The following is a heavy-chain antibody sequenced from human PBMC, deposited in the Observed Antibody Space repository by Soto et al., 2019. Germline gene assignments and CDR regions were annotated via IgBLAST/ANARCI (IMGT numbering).Heavy chain of an antibody. V-gene: IGHV3-33*01. Sequence: GSLRLSCAASGFTFSSYGMHWVRQAPGKGLEWVAVIWYDGSNKYYADSVKGRFTISRDNSKNTLYLQMNSLKTEDTAVYYCTTEEDWPPVDYWGQGTLVTVSS. J-gene: IGHJ4*02. D-gene: IGHD3-9*01. CDR1: GFTFSSYG. CDR3: TTEEDWPPVDY. CDR2: IWYDGSNK.